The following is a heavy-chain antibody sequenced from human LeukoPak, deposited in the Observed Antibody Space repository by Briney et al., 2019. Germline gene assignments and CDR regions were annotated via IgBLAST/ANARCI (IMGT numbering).Heavy chain of an antibody. Sequence: QXLEXXXXINPNRGGTNYARKFQGRVTMTRDTSISTAYMELSRLRSDDTAVYYCAARRGYSSGWYSDDYWGQGTLVTVSS. J-gene: IGHJ4*02. CDR3: AARRGYSSGWYSDDY. D-gene: IGHD6-19*01. V-gene: IGHV1-2*02. CDR2: INPNRGGT.